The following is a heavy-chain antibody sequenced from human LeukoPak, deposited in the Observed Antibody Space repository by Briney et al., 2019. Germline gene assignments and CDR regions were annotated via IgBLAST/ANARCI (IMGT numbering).Heavy chain of an antibody. CDR2: INHSGIT. CDR3: ARGFWIPHGDY. V-gene: IGHV4-34*01. Sequence: SETLSLTCAVSGGSFSGYYWSWIRQPPGKGLEWIGEINHSGITNYNPSLKSRVAISVDTSKNQFSLKLSSVTAADTAVYYCARGFWIPHGDYWAQGTLVTVSS. J-gene: IGHJ4*02. D-gene: IGHD1-1*01. CDR1: GGSFSGYY.